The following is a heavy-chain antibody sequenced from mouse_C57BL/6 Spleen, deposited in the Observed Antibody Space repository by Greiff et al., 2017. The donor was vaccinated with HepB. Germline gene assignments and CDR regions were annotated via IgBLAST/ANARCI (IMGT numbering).Heavy chain of an antibody. V-gene: IGHV1-82*01. CDR2: IYPGDGDT. Sequence: VQLQQSGPELVKPGASVKISCKASGYAFSSSWMNWVKQRPGKGLEWIGRIYPGDGDTNYNGKFKGKATLTADKSSSTAYMQLSSLTSEDSAVSFCAQGIYYDYDEYYFDYWGQGTTLTVAS. CDR3: AQGIYYDYDEYYFDY. D-gene: IGHD2-4*01. J-gene: IGHJ2*01. CDR1: GYAFSSSW.